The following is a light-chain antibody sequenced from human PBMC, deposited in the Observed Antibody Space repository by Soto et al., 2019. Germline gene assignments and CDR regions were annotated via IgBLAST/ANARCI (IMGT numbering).Light chain of an antibody. CDR2: AAS. V-gene: IGKV1-9*01. CDR3: QQLNCYRT. Sequence: DIQLTQSPSFLSASVGDRVTITCRASQGISSYLAWYQQKPGKAPKLLIYAASTLQSGVPSRFSGSGSRTDFTLTISSLQPDDSATYYRQQLNCYRTFGQGTRLEIK. J-gene: IGKJ5*01. CDR1: QGISSY.